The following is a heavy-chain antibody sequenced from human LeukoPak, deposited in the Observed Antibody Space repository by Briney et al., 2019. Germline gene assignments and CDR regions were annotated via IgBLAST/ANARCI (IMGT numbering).Heavy chain of an antibody. Sequence: GGSLRLSYAASGFTFSSFWKGWVRQAPGKGLEWVASIKFDESEKHHVDSVEGRFTISRDNAKSSLCLQMNSLRAEDTAVYFCSRVTTNGYFEYWGQGTLVTVSS. CDR3: SRVTTNGYFEY. J-gene: IGHJ4*02. CDR1: GFTFSSFW. V-gene: IGHV3-7*04. CDR2: IKFDESEK. D-gene: IGHD1-1*01.